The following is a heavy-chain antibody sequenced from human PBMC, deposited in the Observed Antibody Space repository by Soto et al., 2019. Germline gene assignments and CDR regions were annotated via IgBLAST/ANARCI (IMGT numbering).Heavy chain of an antibody. CDR3: ARDFPYCGSTSCYSAAPKY. J-gene: IGHJ4*02. D-gene: IGHD2-2*01. Sequence: GGSLRLSCAASGFTFSNYGMHWVRQAPGKGLEWVALIWFDGSDKYYADSVKGRFTMSRDNSKNTVYLQMNSLRAEDTAMYYCARDFPYCGSTSCYSAAPKYWGQGTLVTVS. CDR1: GFTFSNYG. V-gene: IGHV3-33*01. CDR2: IWFDGSDK.